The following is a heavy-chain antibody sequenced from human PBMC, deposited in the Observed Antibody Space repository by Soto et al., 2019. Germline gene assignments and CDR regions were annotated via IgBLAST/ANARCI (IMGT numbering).Heavy chain of an antibody. D-gene: IGHD2-15*01. CDR3: ARDRGGGSCYDY. V-gene: IGHV3-74*01. CDR2: LNSDGSNT. Sequence: EVQLVESGGGLVQPGGSLRLSCAASGFTFSGYWMHWVRQAPGKGLMWVSRLNSDGSNTAYADSVKGRFTISRDNAKNTLYLQMNSLRAEDAAVYYCARDRGGGSCYDYWGQGALVTVSS. CDR1: GFTFSGYW. J-gene: IGHJ4*02.